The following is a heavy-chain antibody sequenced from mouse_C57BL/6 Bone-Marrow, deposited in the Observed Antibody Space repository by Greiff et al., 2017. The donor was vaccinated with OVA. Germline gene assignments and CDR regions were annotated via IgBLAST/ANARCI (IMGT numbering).Heavy chain of an antibody. Sequence: VQLQESGAELARPGASVKLSCKASGYTFTSYGISWVKQRTGQGLEWIGEIYPRSGNTYYNEKFKGKATLTADKSSSTAYMELRSLTSEDSAVYFCAPLRPWGAMDYWGQGTSVTVSS. CDR3: APLRPWGAMDY. J-gene: IGHJ4*01. V-gene: IGHV1-81*01. D-gene: IGHD2-12*01. CDR1: GYTFTSYG. CDR2: IYPRSGNT.